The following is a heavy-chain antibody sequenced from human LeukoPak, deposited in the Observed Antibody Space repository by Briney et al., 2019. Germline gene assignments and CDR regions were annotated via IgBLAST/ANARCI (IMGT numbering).Heavy chain of an antibody. J-gene: IGHJ4*02. CDR1: GFTFSSYA. CDR2: ISGSGGST. Sequence: GGSLRLSCAASGFTFSSYAMSWVRQAPGKGLEWVSAISGSGGSTYYADSEKGRFTISRDNSKNTLYLQMNSLRAEDTAVYYCAKTYSGYDFGYFDYWGQGTLVTVSS. D-gene: IGHD5-12*01. CDR3: AKTYSGYDFGYFDY. V-gene: IGHV3-23*01.